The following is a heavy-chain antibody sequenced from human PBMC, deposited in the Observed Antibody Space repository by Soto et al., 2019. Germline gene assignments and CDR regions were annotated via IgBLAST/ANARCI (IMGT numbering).Heavy chain of an antibody. CDR2: IVPRFGSP. J-gene: IGHJ6*02. CDR1: GGTFSDYA. D-gene: IGHD3-16*01. Sequence: QVQLVQSGAEMRKPGSSLRVSCNASGGTFSDYAFSWVRQAPGQGLEWMGGIVPRFGSPNYAHKLVGRVTITADTSSSTVYMALSSLRFDDTAVYFGARDLIQLRLGKYSFNGMDVWGQGTT. V-gene: IGHV1-69*06. CDR3: ARDLIQLRLGKYSFNGMDV.